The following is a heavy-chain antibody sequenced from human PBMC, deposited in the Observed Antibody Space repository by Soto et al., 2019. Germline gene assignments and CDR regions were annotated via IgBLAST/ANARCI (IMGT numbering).Heavy chain of an antibody. CDR3: ARFHAYGGY. V-gene: IGHV4-34*01. CDR2: INHSGST. Sequence: QVQLQQWGAGLLKPSETLSLTCAVYGGSFIGYYWSWIRQPPGKGLEWIGEINHSGSTNYNPSLKRRVTISVDTSKNQFSLKLSSVTAADTAVYYCARFHAYGGYWGQGTLVTVSS. J-gene: IGHJ4*02. CDR1: GGSFIGYY. D-gene: IGHD3-16*01.